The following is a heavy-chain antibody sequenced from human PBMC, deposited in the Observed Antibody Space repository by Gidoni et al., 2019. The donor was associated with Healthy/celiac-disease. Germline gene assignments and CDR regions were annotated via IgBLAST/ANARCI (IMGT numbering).Heavy chain of an antibody. V-gene: IGHV4-34*01. D-gene: IGHD2-8*01. CDR3: ARGRFNAIYYYYYMDV. J-gene: IGHJ6*03. Sequence: QVQLQQWGAGLLKPSETLSLTCAVYGGSFSGYYWSWIRQPPGKGLEWIGEINHSGSTNYNPSLKSRVTISVDMSKNQFSLKLSSVTAADTAVYYCARGRFNAIYYYYYMDVWGKGTTVTVSS. CDR2: INHSGST. CDR1: GGSFSGYY.